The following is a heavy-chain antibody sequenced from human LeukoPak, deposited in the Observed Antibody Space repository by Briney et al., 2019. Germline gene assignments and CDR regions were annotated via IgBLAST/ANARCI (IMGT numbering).Heavy chain of an antibody. V-gene: IGHV3-23*01. D-gene: IGHD1-26*01. CDR1: GFTFSSYA. J-gene: IGHJ4*02. CDR3: ARDSGSYLQPTDY. Sequence: GGSLRLSCADSGFTFSSYAMSWVRQAPGKGLEWVSGISGSGGNTYYADSVKGRFSISRDNSKNTLYLQMDSLRAEDTAVYHCARDSGSYLQPTDYWGQGTLVTVSS. CDR2: ISGSGGNT.